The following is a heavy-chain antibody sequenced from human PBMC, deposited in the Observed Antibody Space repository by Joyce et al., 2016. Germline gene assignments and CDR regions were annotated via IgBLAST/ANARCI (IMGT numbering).Heavy chain of an antibody. Sequence: QVQLVESGGGVVQPRRSLRLSCAASGFSFSTYGMHWVRQAPGKGLEWLQVSWFDGTNKFYVDSVKGRFIISRDNSKNTLYLQMNSLRLEDTAVYYCAADSRPRLHYGDDSTGAPLHYWGQGILVTVSS. V-gene: IGHV3-33*01. D-gene: IGHD4-23*01. CDR1: GFSFSTYG. CDR2: SWFDGTNK. CDR3: AADSRPRLHYGDDSTGAPLHY. J-gene: IGHJ4*02.